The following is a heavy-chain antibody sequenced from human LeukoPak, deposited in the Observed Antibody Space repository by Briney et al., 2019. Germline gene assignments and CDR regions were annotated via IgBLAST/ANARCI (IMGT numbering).Heavy chain of an antibody. J-gene: IGHJ6*02. V-gene: IGHV1-69*04. D-gene: IGHD6-13*01. CDR3: AAAGYYYYYGMGV. CDR2: IIPILGIA. Sequence: ASVKVSCKASGGTFSSYAISWVRQAPGQGLEWMGRIIPILGIANYAQKFQGRVTITADKSTSTAYMELSSLRSEDTAVYYCAAAGYYYYYGMGVWGQGTTVTVSS. CDR1: GGTFSSYA.